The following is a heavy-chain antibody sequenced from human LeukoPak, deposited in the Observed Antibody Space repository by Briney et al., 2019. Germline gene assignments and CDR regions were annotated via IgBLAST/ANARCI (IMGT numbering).Heavy chain of an antibody. D-gene: IGHD6-19*01. V-gene: IGHV1-24*01. Sequence: GASVKVSCKVSGYTLTELSMHWVRQAPGKGLEWMGGFDPEDGETIYAQKFQGRVTITADESTSTAYMELSSLRSEDTAVYYCARGLYSSGWSFFDYWGQGTLVTVSS. J-gene: IGHJ4*02. CDR2: FDPEDGET. CDR1: GYTLTELS. CDR3: ARGLYSSGWSFFDY.